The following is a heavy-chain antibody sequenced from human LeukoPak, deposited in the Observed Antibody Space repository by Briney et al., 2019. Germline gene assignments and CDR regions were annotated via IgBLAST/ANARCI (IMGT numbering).Heavy chain of an antibody. CDR3: ALTPDYYGSGSFDY. D-gene: IGHD3-10*01. J-gene: IGHJ4*02. CDR2: IKTDGSEK. Sequence: GGSLRLSCEGSGFTFSNYWMGWVRQAPGKGLQWAANIKTDGSEKYYVDSVKGRFTISRDNAKNSLYLQMNSLRAEDTAVYYCALTPDYYGSGSFDYWGQGTLVTVSS. V-gene: IGHV3-7*01. CDR1: GFTFSNYW.